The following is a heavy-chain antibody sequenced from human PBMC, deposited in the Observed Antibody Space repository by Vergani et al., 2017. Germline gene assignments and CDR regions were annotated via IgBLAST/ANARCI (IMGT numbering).Heavy chain of an antibody. D-gene: IGHD3-3*01. CDR2: ISYDGSNK. CDR3: AKVSSDFWSGQGAFDI. J-gene: IGHJ3*02. CDR1: GFTFSSYG. V-gene: IGHV3-30*18. Sequence: QVHLVESGGGVVQPGRSLRLSCAASGFTFSSYGMHWVRQAPGKGLEWVAVISYDGSNKYYADSVKGRFTISRDNSKNTLYLQMNSLRAEDTAVYYCAKVSSDFWSGQGAFDIWGQGTMVTVSS.